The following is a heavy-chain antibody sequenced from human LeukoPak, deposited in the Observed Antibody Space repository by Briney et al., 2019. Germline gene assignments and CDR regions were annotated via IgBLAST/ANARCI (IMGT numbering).Heavy chain of an antibody. CDR3: ARGVSLGY. J-gene: IGHJ4*02. D-gene: IGHD6-13*01. Sequence: GGSLRLSCTTSGFTFADYSMNWVRQAPGKGLEWVGFIKSKACSGTTDYAASVKGRFTISRDDSNSIAYLHMNSLKIEDTAVYYCARGVSLGYWGQGTLVTVSS. V-gene: IGHV3-49*04. CDR2: IKSKACSGTT. CDR1: GFTFADYS.